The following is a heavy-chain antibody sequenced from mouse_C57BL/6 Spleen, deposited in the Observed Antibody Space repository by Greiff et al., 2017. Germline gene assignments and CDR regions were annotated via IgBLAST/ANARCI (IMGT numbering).Heavy chain of an antibody. V-gene: IGHV14-2*01. CDR1: GFNIKDYY. D-gene: IGHD2-1*01. CDR3: ASGYYGNYVGYFDV. Sequence: VQLKQSGAELVKPGASVKLSCTASGFNIKDYYMYWVQQRTEQGLEWIGRIDPEDGETKYAPKLQGKVPITADTSPNADYLQLSSLPSEDTAVYYCASGYYGNYVGYFDVWGTGTTVTVSS. CDR2: IDPEDGET. J-gene: IGHJ1*03.